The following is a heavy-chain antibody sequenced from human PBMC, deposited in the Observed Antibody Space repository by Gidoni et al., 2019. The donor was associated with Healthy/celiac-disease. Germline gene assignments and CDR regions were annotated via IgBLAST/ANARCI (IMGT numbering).Heavy chain of an antibody. Sequence: QVQLQESGPGLVKPSETLSLTFPVSGGSISSYYWSWIRQPPGKGLEWIGYSYYSGSTNYNPAPKSRVTISVDTSKNQFSRKLSSVTAADTAVYYCARGHNWYFDYWGQGTLVTVSS. D-gene: IGHD1-1*01. J-gene: IGHJ4*02. CDR2: SYYSGST. CDR1: GGSISSYY. CDR3: ARGHNWYFDY. V-gene: IGHV4-59*01.